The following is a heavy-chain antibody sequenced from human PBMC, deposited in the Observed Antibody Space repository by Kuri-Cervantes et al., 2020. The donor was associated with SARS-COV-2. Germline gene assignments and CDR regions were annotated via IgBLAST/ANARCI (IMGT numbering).Heavy chain of an antibody. CDR1: GFTFSSYA. D-gene: IGHD5-24*01. Sequence: GGSLRLLCAASGFTFSSYAMHWDRQAPAKGPEWVAVISYDGSNKHYADSVKGRFAISRDNSKNTLSLQLYSLRAADTAIYYCAKEGGHNEIEYWGQGTLVTVSS. CDR3: AKEGGHNEIEY. J-gene: IGHJ4*02. V-gene: IGHV3-30*09. CDR2: ISYDGSNK.